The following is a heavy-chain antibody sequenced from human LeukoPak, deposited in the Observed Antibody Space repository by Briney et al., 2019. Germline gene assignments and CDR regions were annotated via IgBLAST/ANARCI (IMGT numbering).Heavy chain of an antibody. CDR2: MRCSGGST. CDR1: GFTFSSSW. V-gene: IGHV3-23*01. J-gene: IGHJ4*02. CDR3: AKKQAAASFDY. Sequence: PGGSLRLSCAASGFTFSSSWMHWVRQAPGKGLEGVSAMRCSGGSTYYADSVKGRFTISRDNSKNTLYLQMNSLRAEDTAVYYCAKKQAAASFDYWGQGTLVTVSS. D-gene: IGHD6-13*01.